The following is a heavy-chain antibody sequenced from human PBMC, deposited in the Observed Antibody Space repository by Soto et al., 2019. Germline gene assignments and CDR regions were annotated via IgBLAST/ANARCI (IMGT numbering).Heavy chain of an antibody. J-gene: IGHJ4*02. V-gene: IGHV3-21*01. CDR3: ARDNNFFDSGRGVDY. D-gene: IGHD3-10*01. Sequence: EGQLVESGGGLVKPGGSLRLSCAVSGFSFSSYSLSWVRQAPGKGLEWVSSITSSSAYIHYADSVKGRFTISRDNAKNYRYLQMNSLRAEDTAVYYCARDNNFFDSGRGVDYWGQGTLVTVSS. CDR2: ITSSSAYI. CDR1: GFSFSSYS.